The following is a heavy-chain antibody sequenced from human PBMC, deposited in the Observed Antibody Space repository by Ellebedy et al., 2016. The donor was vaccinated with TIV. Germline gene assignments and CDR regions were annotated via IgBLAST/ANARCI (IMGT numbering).Heavy chain of an antibody. J-gene: IGHJ2*01. Sequence: GESLKISXAASGFTFSSYAMSWVRQAPGKGLEWVSAISGSGGSTYYADSVKGRFTISRDNSKNTLYLQMNSLRAEDTAVYYCAKTAEQVVIAILGYFDLWGRGTLVTVSS. CDR1: GFTFSSYA. CDR2: ISGSGGST. D-gene: IGHD2-21*01. CDR3: AKTAEQVVIAILGYFDL. V-gene: IGHV3-23*01.